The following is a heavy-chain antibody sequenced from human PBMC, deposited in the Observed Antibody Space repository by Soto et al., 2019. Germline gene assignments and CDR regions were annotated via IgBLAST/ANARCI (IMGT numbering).Heavy chain of an antibody. J-gene: IGHJ4*02. CDR1: GYAFTTYG. CDR2: ISAHNGNT. D-gene: IGHD1-1*01. Sequence: QVHLVQSGAEVKKPGASVKVSCKGSGYAFTTYGITWVRQAPGQGLEWMGWISAHNGNTNYAQKLQGRVTVTRDTSSRTAYMELRSLRSEATAVYYCARGRYGDYGGQGAMVNVSS. CDR3: ARGRYGDY. V-gene: IGHV1-18*01.